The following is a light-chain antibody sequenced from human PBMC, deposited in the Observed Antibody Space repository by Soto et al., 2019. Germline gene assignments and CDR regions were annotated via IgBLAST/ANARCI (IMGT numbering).Light chain of an antibody. CDR1: QSLLHSNGYNY. J-gene: IGKJ1*01. CDR3: MQALQTPQT. CDR2: LGP. V-gene: IGKV2-28*01. Sequence: DIAMTQSPLSLPVTPGEPASISCTSSQSLLHSNGYNYLDWYLQKPGQSPQLLLYLGPNRASGVPDRFSGSGAGTDFTLKVSRVEAEDFGVYSCMQALQTPQTLGKGTKVQIQ.